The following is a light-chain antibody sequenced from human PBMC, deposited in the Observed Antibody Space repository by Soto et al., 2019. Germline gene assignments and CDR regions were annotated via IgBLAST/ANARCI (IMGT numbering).Light chain of an antibody. J-gene: IGLJ2*01. CDR3: AAWDDSLNAVV. CDR2: SIN. V-gene: IGLV1-44*01. CDR1: GSNIGSNT. Sequence: QSVLTQPPSASGTPGQRVTISCSGSGSNIGSNTVNWYQQLPGTAPKLLVYSINQRPSGVPERFSGSKSGTSASLAISGLQSEDEADYFCAAWDDSLNAVVFGGGTKVTVL.